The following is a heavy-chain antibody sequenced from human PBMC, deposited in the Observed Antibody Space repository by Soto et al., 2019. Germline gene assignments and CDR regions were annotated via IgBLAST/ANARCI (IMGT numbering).Heavy chain of an antibody. CDR3: ARGIVGATTPFDY. J-gene: IGHJ4*02. V-gene: IGHV4-59*01. D-gene: IGHD1-26*01. CDR2: IYCSGST. CDR1: GGSISGFY. Sequence: PSETLSLTCSVFGGSISGFYWSWVRQPPGKGLEWIGYIYCSGSTNYSPSLKSRVTISLDTSKNQLSLKLSSVTAADTAVYYCARGIVGATTPFDYWGQGTLVTVSS.